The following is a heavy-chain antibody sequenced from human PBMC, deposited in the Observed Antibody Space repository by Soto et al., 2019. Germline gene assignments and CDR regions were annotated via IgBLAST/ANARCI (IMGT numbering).Heavy chain of an antibody. V-gene: IGHV1-69*13. Sequence: RASVKVSCKASGGTFSSYAISWVRQAPGQGLEWMGGIIPIFGTANYAQKFQGRVTITADESTSTAYMELSSLRSEDTAVYYCARDQEVTTVVSYYYYGMDVWGQGTMVTVSS. CDR2: IIPIFGTA. J-gene: IGHJ6*02. D-gene: IGHD4-17*01. CDR1: GGTFSSYA. CDR3: ARDQEVTTVVSYYYYGMDV.